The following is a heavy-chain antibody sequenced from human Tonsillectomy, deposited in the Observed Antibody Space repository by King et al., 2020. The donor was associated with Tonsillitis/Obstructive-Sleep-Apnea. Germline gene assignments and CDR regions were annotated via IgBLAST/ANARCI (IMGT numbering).Heavy chain of an antibody. CDR1: GFTFSSYA. Sequence: VQLVESGGGVVQPGRSLRLSCAASGFTFSSYAMHWVRQAPGKGLEWVVVISYDGSDEYYADSVKGRFTISRDNSKNTVYLQMNSLRAEDTAVYYCARDGGVEMATIENYFDYWGQGTLVTVSS. V-gene: IGHV3-30*04. CDR2: ISYDGSDE. D-gene: IGHD5-24*01. CDR3: ARDGGVEMATIENYFDY. J-gene: IGHJ4*02.